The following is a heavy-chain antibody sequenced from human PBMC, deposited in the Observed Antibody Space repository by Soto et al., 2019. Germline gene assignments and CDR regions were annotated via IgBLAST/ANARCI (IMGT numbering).Heavy chain of an antibody. CDR3: VRGQWLPRGEY. V-gene: IGHV4-4*07. D-gene: IGHD6-19*01. J-gene: IGHJ4*02. Sequence: SETLSLTCTVSGGSISSYYWSWIRQPAGKGLEWIGRIYTSGSTNYNPSLKSRVTISVDTSENHFSLRLTSVTAADTAVYYCVRGQWLPRGEYWGQGTLVTVSS. CDR2: IYTSGST. CDR1: GGSISSYY.